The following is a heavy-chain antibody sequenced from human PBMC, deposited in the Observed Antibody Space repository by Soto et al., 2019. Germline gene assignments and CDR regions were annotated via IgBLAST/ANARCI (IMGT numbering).Heavy chain of an antibody. V-gene: IGHV3-23*01. CDR2: ISGNGAGT. Sequence: EVKLLESGGGLAQPGGSLRLSCVGSGFTFDSYAISWVRQAPGKGLQWISAISGNGAGTDYAHSAKGRFTISRDNSKNTVDLQMNSLRAEDTALYYCAKDTVGGYSFWSGYYSEGLDVWGQGTMVTVSS. J-gene: IGHJ3*01. D-gene: IGHD3-3*01. CDR3: AKDTVGGYSFWSGYYSEGLDV. CDR1: GFTFDSYA.